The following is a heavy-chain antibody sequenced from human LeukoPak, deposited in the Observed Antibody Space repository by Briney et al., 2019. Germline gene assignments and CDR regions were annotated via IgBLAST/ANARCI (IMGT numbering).Heavy chain of an antibody. CDR2: VYSSGYT. J-gene: IGHJ5*02. V-gene: IGHV4-4*07. CDR1: GGSIGSYS. CDR3: ATVAGATSRVNWFDP. Sequence: SETLSLTCNVSGGSIGSYSWSWIRQPAGKGLEWIWRVYSSGYTKYNPSLKSRVTMSVDTSKNQFSLKLTYVPAADTAVYYCATVAGATSRVNWFDPWGQGTLVTVSS. D-gene: IGHD1-26*01.